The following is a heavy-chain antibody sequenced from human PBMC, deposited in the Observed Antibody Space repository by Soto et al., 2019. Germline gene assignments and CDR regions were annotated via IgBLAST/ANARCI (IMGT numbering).Heavy chain of an antibody. CDR1: GATFSGYA. Sequence: SVKVSCKASGATFSGYAINWVRQAPGQGLEWLGRIVPIFETLNYAERFQGRVATTADESTTTVYMELTNLTHEDTAVYYCVVMGNVAVSNPRSFDYWGQGTQVTVSS. CDR2: IVPIFETL. D-gene: IGHD6-19*01. J-gene: IGHJ4*02. V-gene: IGHV1-69*13. CDR3: VVMGNVAVSNPRSFDY.